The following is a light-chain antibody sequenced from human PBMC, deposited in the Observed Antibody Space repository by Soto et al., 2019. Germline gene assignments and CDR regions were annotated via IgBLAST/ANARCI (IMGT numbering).Light chain of an antibody. J-gene: IGKJ5*01. CDR1: QYINTR. CDR2: QTS. V-gene: IGKV3-11*01. Sequence: ESALTQSPATLSSFPGDRVTLSCRASQYINTRLAWYQHRPGQAPRLLIYQTSIRATGIPARFSGGGSGTDFTLTIDNLEPEDFAIYYCQQRSNWPPITFGQGTRLEIK. CDR3: QQRSNWPPIT.